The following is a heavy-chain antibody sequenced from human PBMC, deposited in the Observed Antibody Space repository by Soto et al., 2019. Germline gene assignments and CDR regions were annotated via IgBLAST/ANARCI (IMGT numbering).Heavy chain of an antibody. Sequence: EVQLLESGGRLVQPGGALRLSCAASGFTFRNYAMSWVRLAPGKGLEWVSAISGTGGSTYYADSVKGRFTISRDNSGNTLYLQMDTLRAEDTALYYCAKDWSSSTWFAADFWGQGTLVTVSS. D-gene: IGHD6-13*01. CDR2: ISGTGGST. V-gene: IGHV3-23*01. J-gene: IGHJ4*02. CDR1: GFTFRNYA. CDR3: AKDWSSSTWFAADF.